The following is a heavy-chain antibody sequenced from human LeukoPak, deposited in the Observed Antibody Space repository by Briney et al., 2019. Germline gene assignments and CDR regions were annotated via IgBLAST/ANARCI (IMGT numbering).Heavy chain of an antibody. J-gene: IGHJ4*02. D-gene: IGHD6-6*01. V-gene: IGHV3-7*03. CDR1: GFILSNSW. Sequence: GGSLRLSCAASGFILSNSWMTWVRQTPKKGLEWVANIDQDGSEKNSVDSVKGRFTISRDNAKNSLYLQMNSLRAEDTAVYYCARSPIQIAARPRGDYWGQGTLVTVSS. CDR2: IDQDGSEK. CDR3: ARSPIQIAARPRGDY.